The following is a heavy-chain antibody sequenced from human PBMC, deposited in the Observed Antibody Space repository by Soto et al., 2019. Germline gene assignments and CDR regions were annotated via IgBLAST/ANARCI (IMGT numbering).Heavy chain of an antibody. V-gene: IGHV4-34*01. CDR1: GGSFSGHY. Sequence: SETPSLTCGVYGGSFSGHYWSWIRQPPGKGLEWIGEIKNSGSTNYNPSLRSRVIISVDTSKNEFSLKLSSVTAADTAVYYCARGRRDMILFGGIINNGWVDPWGQGTPVTVSS. J-gene: IGHJ5*02. D-gene: IGHD3-16*01. CDR3: ARGRRDMILFGGIINNGWVDP. CDR2: IKNSGST.